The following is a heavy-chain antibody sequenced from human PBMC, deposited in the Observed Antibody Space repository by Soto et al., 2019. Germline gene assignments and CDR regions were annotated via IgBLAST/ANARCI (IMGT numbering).Heavy chain of an antibody. Sequence: SETLSLTCAVYGGSFSGYYWSGIRKPPGKGLEWIGEINHSGSTNYNPSLKSRVTISVDTSKNQFSLKLSSVTAADTAVYYCACSGVASRYSYGLRGFDYWGQGTRVTVSS. CDR3: ACSGVASRYSYGLRGFDY. J-gene: IGHJ4*02. CDR1: GGSFSGYY. D-gene: IGHD5-18*01. CDR2: INHSGST. V-gene: IGHV4-34*01.